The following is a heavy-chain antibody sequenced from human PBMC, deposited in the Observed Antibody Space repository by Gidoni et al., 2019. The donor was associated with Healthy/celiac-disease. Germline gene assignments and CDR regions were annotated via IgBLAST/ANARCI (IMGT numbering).Heavy chain of an antibody. CDR3: ARAGQGYYGSGDLDP. D-gene: IGHD3-10*01. J-gene: IGHJ5*02. CDR2: ISSSSSYI. CDR1: GFTFSSYS. Sequence: EVQLVESGGGLVKPGGSLRLSCAASGFTFSSYSMNWVRQAPGKGLEWVSSISSSSSYIYYADSVKGRFTISRDNAKNSLYLQMNSLRAEDTAVYYCARAGQGYYGSGDLDPWGQGTLVTVSS. V-gene: IGHV3-21*01.